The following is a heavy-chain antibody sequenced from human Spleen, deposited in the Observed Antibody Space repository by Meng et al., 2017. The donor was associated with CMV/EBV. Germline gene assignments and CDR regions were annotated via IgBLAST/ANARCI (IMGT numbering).Heavy chain of an antibody. CDR3: VTDDLCSGGDCSVGY. CDR2: IDPNSGDT. V-gene: IGHV1-2*02. Sequence: ASVKVSCKATGYTFTGYYLHWVRQAPGHGLEWMGWIDPNSGDTKYAQKFQGRVTMTRDTSISTAYMELSSLISADTAVYYCVTDDLCSGGDCSVGYWGQGVLVTVSS. CDR1: GYTFTGYY. D-gene: IGHD2-21*02. J-gene: IGHJ4*02.